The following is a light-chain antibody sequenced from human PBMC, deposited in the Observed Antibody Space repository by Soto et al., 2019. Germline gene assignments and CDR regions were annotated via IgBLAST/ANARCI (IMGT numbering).Light chain of an antibody. CDR1: SSDVGGYNY. J-gene: IGLJ1*01. CDR3: SSYSSSSSDYV. CDR2: EVS. V-gene: IGLV2-14*01. Sequence: QSALTQPASVSGSPGQSITISCTGTSSDVGGYNYVSWYQQHPGKAPKLMIYEVSNRPSGVSNRVSGSKSGNTASLTISGLRAEDEVVYYCSSYSSSSSDYVFGTGTKLTVL.